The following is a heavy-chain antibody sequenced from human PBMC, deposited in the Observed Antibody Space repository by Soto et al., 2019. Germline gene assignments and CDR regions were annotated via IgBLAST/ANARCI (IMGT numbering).Heavy chain of an antibody. Sequence: QVQLQESGPGLVKPSETLSLTCTVSGGSISSYYWSWIRQPPGKGLEWIGYIYYSGSTNYNPSLKSRVTTSVDTSKNQFYLKLRSVTAADTAVYFCARGGWRQIDYWGQGTLGTVSS. CDR1: GGSISSYY. V-gene: IGHV4-59*08. CDR3: ARGGWRQIDY. J-gene: IGHJ4*02. D-gene: IGHD3-3*01. CDR2: IYYSGST.